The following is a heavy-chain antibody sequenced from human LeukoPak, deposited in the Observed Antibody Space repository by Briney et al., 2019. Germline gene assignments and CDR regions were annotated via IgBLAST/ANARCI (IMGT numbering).Heavy chain of an antibody. Sequence: ASVKVSCKAFGYSLTNYYVHWVRQAPGQGLEWMGEINPSGGSTSYAQKFQGRVTMTRDTSISTAYMELSRLRSDDTAVYYCARVLYSSSWYYFDYWGQGTLVTVSS. D-gene: IGHD6-13*01. J-gene: IGHJ4*02. CDR1: GYSLTNYY. CDR2: INPSGGST. CDR3: ARVLYSSSWYYFDY. V-gene: IGHV1-46*01.